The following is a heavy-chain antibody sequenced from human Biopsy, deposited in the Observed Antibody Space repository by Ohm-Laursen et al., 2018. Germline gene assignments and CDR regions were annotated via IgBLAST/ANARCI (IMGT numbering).Heavy chain of an antibody. D-gene: IGHD4-23*01. CDR1: GGSISSVGYY. V-gene: IGHV4-31*01. Sequence: TLSLTCGVSGGSISSVGYYWNWVRQHPGKGLEWIGYIYYSGTTYYNPSLKSLVTISVDTSKNQFSLKLNSVTAADTAVYYCARRPYGGTRYWYFDLWGRGTLVTVSS. J-gene: IGHJ2*01. CDR3: ARRPYGGTRYWYFDL. CDR2: IYYSGTT.